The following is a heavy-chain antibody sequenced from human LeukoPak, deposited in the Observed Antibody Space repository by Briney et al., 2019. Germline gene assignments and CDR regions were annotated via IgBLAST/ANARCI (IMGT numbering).Heavy chain of an antibody. Sequence: SETLSLACTVSGGSISSSSYYWGWIRQPPGKGLEWIGNIYYSGSTYYNPSLKSRVTMSVDTSKNQFSLKLSSVTAADTAVYYCARYYYGSGSYYYFDSWGQGTLVTVSS. CDR2: IYYSGST. CDR3: ARYYYGSGSYYYFDS. J-gene: IGHJ4*02. V-gene: IGHV4-39*01. CDR1: GGSISSSSYY. D-gene: IGHD3-10*01.